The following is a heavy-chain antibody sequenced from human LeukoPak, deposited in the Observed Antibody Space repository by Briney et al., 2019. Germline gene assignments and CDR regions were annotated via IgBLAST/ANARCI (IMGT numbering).Heavy chain of an antibody. CDR1: GFTFNDYY. V-gene: IGHV3-11*01. D-gene: IGHD2-15*01. J-gene: IGHJ4*02. CDR3: AKSRLVGSCYSGLCYFDY. CDR2: ISSSGSSI. Sequence: GGSLRLSCAASGFTFNDYYMSWIRQAPGKGLEWVSYISSSGSSIYYADSVKGRFTISRDNAKDTVYLQMNSLRAEDTAVYYCAKSRLVGSCYSGLCYFDYWGQGTLVTVSS.